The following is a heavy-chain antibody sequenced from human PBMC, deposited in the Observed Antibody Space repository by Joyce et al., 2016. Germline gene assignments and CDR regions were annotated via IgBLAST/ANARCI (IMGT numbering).Heavy chain of an antibody. CDR3: ARDHLAVMLAPDDSFDI. CDR1: GGSISGHY. D-gene: IGHD3-10*02. CDR2: LYASGRS. J-gene: IGHJ3*02. V-gene: IGHV4-4*07. Sequence: QVQLQESGPGLVKPSETLSLTCTVSGGSISGHYWHWVRQPTGKGLEWIGRLYASGRSIYIPSLRSRATLSLDMSKIQFSLKLIAVTAADTAVYYCARDHLAVMLAPDDSFDIWGQGTMVTVSS.